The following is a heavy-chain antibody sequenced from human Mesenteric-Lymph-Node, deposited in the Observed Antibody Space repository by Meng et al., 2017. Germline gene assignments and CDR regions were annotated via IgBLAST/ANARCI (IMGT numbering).Heavy chain of an antibody. CDR2: ISGSGVYT. J-gene: IGHJ4*02. D-gene: IGHD6-19*01. CDR1: GFTFSSYW. V-gene: IGHV3-23*01. CDR3: AKDLGGYSSAWYDY. Sequence: GESLKISCAASGFTFSSYWMHWVRQAPGEGLEWVSAISGSGVYTYYADSVKGRFTISRDNSKNTLYLQMNSLRAEDTAVYYCAKDLGGYSSAWYDYWGQGTLVTVSS.